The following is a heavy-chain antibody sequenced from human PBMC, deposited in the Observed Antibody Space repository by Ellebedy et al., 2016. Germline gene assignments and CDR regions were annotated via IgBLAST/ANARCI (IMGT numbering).Heavy chain of an antibody. Sequence: GESLKIPXAASGFSVTSNDMSWVRQAPGRGLELVSLMYAGGREYYADSVKGRFSITRDKTMNRLYLHMSGLGAGDSALYYCVTRHNGAFDFWGQGTMVTVSS. J-gene: IGHJ3*01. CDR1: GFSVTSND. V-gene: IGHV3-53*01. CDR3: VTRHNGAFDF. CDR2: MYAGGRE. D-gene: IGHD1-14*01.